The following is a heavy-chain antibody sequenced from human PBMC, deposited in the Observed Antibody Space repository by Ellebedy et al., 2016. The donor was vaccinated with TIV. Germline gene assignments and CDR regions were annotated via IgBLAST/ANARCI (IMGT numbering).Heavy chain of an antibody. CDR3: AREEKLHPPYYFDY. D-gene: IGHD1-7*01. J-gene: IGHJ4*02. CDR2: IIPIFGTA. CDR1: RGTFSSYA. V-gene: IGHV1-69*13. Sequence: SVKVSXKASRGTFSSYAISWVRQAPGQGLEWMGGIIPIFGTANYAQKFQGRVTITADESTSTAYMELSSLRSEDTAVYYCAREEKLHPPYYFDYWGQGTLVTVSS.